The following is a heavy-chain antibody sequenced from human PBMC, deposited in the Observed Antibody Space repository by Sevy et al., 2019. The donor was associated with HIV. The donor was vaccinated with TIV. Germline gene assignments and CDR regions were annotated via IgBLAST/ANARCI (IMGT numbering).Heavy chain of an antibody. CDR1: GFTFDDYT. CDR2: IRSKAYGGTT. Sequence: GGSLRLSCRASGFTFDDYTMSWVRQAPGKGLEWVAFIRSKAYGGTTEYAASVKGRFTISRDESKSIAYLQMNSLKTEDTAVYYCTRVEGATDWGMDVWGQRTTVTVSS. V-gene: IGHV3-49*04. J-gene: IGHJ6*02. D-gene: IGHD1-26*01. CDR3: TRVEGATDWGMDV.